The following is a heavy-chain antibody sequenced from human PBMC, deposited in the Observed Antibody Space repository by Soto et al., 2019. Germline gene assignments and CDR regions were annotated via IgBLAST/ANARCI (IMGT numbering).Heavy chain of an antibody. J-gene: IGHJ4*02. D-gene: IGHD5-18*01. Sequence: SETLSLTCAVYGGSLSGYYWTWIRQPPGKGQEWIGEINHSGSTNCNPSLKSRVTISVDTSKNQFSLKLSSVNAADTAFYYCAISSNNRGYRYGPDYCGQGTLVSV. CDR3: AISSNNRGYRYGPDY. V-gene: IGHV4-34*01. CDR1: GGSLSGYY. CDR2: INHSGST.